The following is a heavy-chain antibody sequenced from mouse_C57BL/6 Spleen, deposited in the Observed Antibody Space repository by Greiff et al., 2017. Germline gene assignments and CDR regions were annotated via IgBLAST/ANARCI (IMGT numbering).Heavy chain of an antibody. CDR1: GFSLISYG. CDR3: AEESYYGSSPYWYFDV. D-gene: IGHD1-1*01. CDR2: IWRGGST. Sequence: QVQLQQSGPGLVQPSQSLSITCTVSGFSLISYGVHWVRQSPGKGLEWLGVIWRGGSTDYNAAFMSRLSITKDNSKSQVFFKMDSLQADDTAIYYCAEESYYGSSPYWYFDVWGTGTTVTVSS. J-gene: IGHJ1*03. V-gene: IGHV2-5*01.